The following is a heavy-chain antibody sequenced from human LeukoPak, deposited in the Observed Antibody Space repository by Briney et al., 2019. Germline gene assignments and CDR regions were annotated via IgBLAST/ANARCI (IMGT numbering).Heavy chain of an antibody. J-gene: IGHJ4*02. CDR2: IYYTGTT. CDR3: ARDLKGWELWGYFDY. Sequence: SETLSLTCTVSGGSISSYYWTWIRQPPGKGLEWIGYIYYTGTTSYNPSLKNRVTISLDTSKNQFSLKLSSVTAADTAVYYCARDLKGWELWGYFDYWGQGTLVTVSS. V-gene: IGHV4-59*01. D-gene: IGHD1-26*01. CDR1: GGSISSYY.